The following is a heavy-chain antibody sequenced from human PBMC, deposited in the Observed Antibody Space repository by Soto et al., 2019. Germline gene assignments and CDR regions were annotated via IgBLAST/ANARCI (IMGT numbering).Heavy chain of an antibody. Sequence: VGSLRLSCAASGFTFSSYAMHWVRQAPGKGLEWVAVISYDGSNKYYADSVKGRFTISRDNSKNTLYLQMNSLRAEDTAVYYCARVYGDFLKGYYGMDVWGQGTTVTVSS. V-gene: IGHV3-30-3*01. D-gene: IGHD4-17*01. J-gene: IGHJ6*02. CDR2: ISYDGSNK. CDR3: ARVYGDFLKGYYGMDV. CDR1: GFTFSSYA.